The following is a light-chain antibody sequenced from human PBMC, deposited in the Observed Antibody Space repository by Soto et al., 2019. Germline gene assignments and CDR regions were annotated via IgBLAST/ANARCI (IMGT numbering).Light chain of an antibody. CDR1: SSDVGSYNL. J-gene: IGLJ1*01. CDR3: CSYAGSSTLV. CDR2: EVS. V-gene: IGLV2-23*02. Sequence: LTQPASVSGSPGQSITISCTGTSSDVGSYNLVSWYQQHPGKAPKLMIYEVSKRPSGVSNRFSGSKSGNTASLTISGLQAEDEADYYCCSYAGSSTLVFGTGTKVTVL.